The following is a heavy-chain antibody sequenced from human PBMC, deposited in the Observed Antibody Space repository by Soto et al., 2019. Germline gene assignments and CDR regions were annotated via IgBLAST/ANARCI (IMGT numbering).Heavy chain of an antibody. J-gene: IGHJ4*02. D-gene: IGHD4-4*01. CDR3: ARGSNHVDY. Sequence: EVQLVESGGGLVQPGGSLRLSCAASGFTFSPFWMHWVRQVPGKGPVWVSRINSDGNSTIYADSVKGRFTISRDNAKNTLYLQMNSLRAEDTAVYYCARGSNHVDYWGQGTLVTVSS. CDR1: GFTFSPFW. V-gene: IGHV3-74*01. CDR2: INSDGNST.